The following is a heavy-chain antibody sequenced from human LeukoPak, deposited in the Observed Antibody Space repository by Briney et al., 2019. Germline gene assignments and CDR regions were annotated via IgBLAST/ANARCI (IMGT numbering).Heavy chain of an antibody. D-gene: IGHD6-13*01. Sequence: ASVKVSCKASGYTFTSYDINWVRQATGQGLEWMGWMNPNSGNTGYAQKSQGRVTMTRNTSISTAYMELSSLRSEDTAVYYCARVDSSSWYPGYWGQGTLVTVSS. J-gene: IGHJ4*02. V-gene: IGHV1-8*02. CDR1: GYTFTSYD. CDR3: ARVDSSSWYPGY. CDR2: MNPNSGNT.